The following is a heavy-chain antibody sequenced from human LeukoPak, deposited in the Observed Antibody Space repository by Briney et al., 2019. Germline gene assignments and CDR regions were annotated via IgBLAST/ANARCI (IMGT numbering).Heavy chain of an antibody. CDR2: IRYDGSNK. Sequence: GGSLRLSCAASGFTFSSYSMNWVRQAPGKGLEWVAFIRYDGSNKYYADSVKGRFTISRDNSKNTLYLQMNSLRAEDTAVYYCVGYYDFWSVNYYYMDVWGKGTTVTVSS. J-gene: IGHJ6*03. CDR3: VGYYDFWSVNYYYMDV. D-gene: IGHD3-3*01. V-gene: IGHV3-30*02. CDR1: GFTFSSYS.